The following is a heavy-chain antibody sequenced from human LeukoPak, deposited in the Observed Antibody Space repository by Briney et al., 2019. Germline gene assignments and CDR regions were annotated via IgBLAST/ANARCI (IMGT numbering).Heavy chain of an antibody. Sequence: GGSLRLSCAASGYTFSNYAMGWVCQAPGKGLEWVSAISGSGASTYYADSVKGRFTTSRDNSKNTLYLQMNSLRSEDTAVYYCARSLGKWSLDYWGQGTLVTVSS. J-gene: IGHJ4*02. CDR1: GYTFSNYA. CDR3: ARSLGKWSLDY. V-gene: IGHV3-23*01. CDR2: ISGSGAST. D-gene: IGHD2-15*01.